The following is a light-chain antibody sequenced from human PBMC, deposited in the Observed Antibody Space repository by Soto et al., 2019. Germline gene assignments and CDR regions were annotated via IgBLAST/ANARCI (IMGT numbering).Light chain of an antibody. Sequence: EIVMTQSPATLSVSPGERATLSCRASQSVSTNLAWYQQKPGQAPRLLIYGASTRATGIPARFSGSGSGTEFTLTISSLQSEDFAVYYGQQYNNWPRTFGPGTKVDIK. J-gene: IGKJ3*01. CDR2: GAS. CDR1: QSVSTN. CDR3: QQYNNWPRT. V-gene: IGKV3D-15*01.